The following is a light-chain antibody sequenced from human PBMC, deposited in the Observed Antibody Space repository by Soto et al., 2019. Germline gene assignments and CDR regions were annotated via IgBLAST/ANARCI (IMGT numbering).Light chain of an antibody. V-gene: IGLV1-40*01. CDR3: QSYDSSLSGPV. J-gene: IGLJ7*01. Sequence: SVLTQPPSVSGAPGQRVTISCTGSSSNIGADYDVHWYQQLPGTAPKLLIYGNSNRPSGVPDRFSGSKSGTSASLAITGLQAEDEADYYCQSYDSSLSGPVFGGGTKVTVL. CDR1: SSNIGADYD. CDR2: GNS.